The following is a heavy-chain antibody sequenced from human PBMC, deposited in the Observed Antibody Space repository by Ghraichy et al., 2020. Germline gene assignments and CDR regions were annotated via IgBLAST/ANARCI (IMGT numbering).Heavy chain of an antibody. CDR2: ISYDGSNK. J-gene: IGHJ4*02. Sequence: LSLTCAASGFTFSSYAMHWVRQAPGKGLEWVAVISYDGSNKYYADSVKGRFTISRDNSKNTLYLQMNSLRAEDTAVYYCARDRLQQLVHFDYWGQGTLVTVSS. D-gene: IGHD6-6*01. V-gene: IGHV3-30*04. CDR1: GFTFSSYA. CDR3: ARDRLQQLVHFDY.